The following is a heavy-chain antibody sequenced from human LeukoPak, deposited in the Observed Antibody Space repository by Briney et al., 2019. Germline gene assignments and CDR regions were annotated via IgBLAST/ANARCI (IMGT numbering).Heavy chain of an antibody. V-gene: IGHV4-30-2*02. D-gene: IGHD3-22*01. Sequence: SQTLSLTCTVSGYAITSGGFSWNWIRQPPGKGLEWIGCIYDRGPAYYNPSLKSRFTISVDTSKNQFSLKLSSVTAADTAVYYCARSPSYYYDSSGPVDYWGQGTLVTVSS. CDR2: IYDRGPA. CDR3: ARSPSYYYDSSGPVDY. J-gene: IGHJ4*02. CDR1: GYAITSGGFS.